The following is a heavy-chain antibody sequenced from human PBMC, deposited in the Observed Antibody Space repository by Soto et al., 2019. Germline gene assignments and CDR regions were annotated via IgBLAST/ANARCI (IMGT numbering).Heavy chain of an antibody. D-gene: IGHD1-26*01. CDR1: DGSISSYY. J-gene: IGHJ4*02. CDR2: IYDSGST. V-gene: IGHV4-59*08. CDR3: AGDIRSGSYRFDY. Sequence: PSETLSLTCTVSDGSISSYYWSWLRQPPGKGLEWIGYIYDSGSTLYNPSLKSRVTISVDRPNNQFSLKLRSVTAADTAIYYCAGDIRSGSYRFDYWGQGTLVTVPS.